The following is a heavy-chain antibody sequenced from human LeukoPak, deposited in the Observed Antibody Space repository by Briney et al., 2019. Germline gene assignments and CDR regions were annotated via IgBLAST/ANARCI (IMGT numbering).Heavy chain of an antibody. Sequence: SETLSLTCAVSEMSFSAYYWDWLRQSPGKGLEWIGEINYGGSTKYTPSLEGRGTILIDTSKNQFALKLTSVTAADTAVYYCARGFPPGSGSRGSHAFDVWGQGTMVTVSS. CDR1: EMSFSAYY. CDR2: INYGGST. CDR3: ARGFPPGSGSRGSHAFDV. V-gene: IGHV4-34*01. D-gene: IGHD6-19*01. J-gene: IGHJ3*01.